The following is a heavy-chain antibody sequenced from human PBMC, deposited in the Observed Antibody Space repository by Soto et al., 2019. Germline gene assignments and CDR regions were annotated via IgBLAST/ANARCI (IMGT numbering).Heavy chain of an antibody. V-gene: IGHV3-74*01. D-gene: IGHD3-3*01. CDR2: INSDGSST. Sequence: GGSLRLSCAASGFTFSSYWMHWVRQAPGKGLVWVSRINSDGSSTSYADSVKGRFTISRDNAKNTLYLQMNSLRAEDTAVYYCARVDYDFWSGTPNGMDVWGQGTTVTVSS. CDR3: ARVDYDFWSGTPNGMDV. CDR1: GFTFSSYW. J-gene: IGHJ6*02.